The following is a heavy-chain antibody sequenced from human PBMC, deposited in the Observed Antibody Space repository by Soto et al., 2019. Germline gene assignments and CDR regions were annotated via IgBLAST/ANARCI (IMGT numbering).Heavy chain of an antibody. Sequence: GGSLRLSCAASGFTFSSYGMHWVRQAPGKGLEWVAVIWYDGSNKYYADSVKGRFTISRDNSKNTLYLQMNSLRAEDTAVYYCAREIGIAAARGDYWGQGTLVTVSS. J-gene: IGHJ4*02. CDR2: IWYDGSNK. CDR3: AREIGIAAARGDY. CDR1: GFTFSSYG. D-gene: IGHD6-13*01. V-gene: IGHV3-33*01.